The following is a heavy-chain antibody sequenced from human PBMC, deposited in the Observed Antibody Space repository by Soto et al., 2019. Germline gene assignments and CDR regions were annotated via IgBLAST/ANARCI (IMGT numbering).Heavy chain of an antibody. J-gene: IGHJ4*02. CDR1: GFSLSTSGMR. V-gene: IGHV2-70*04. CDR2: IDWDDDK. Sequence: SGPTLVNPTETLTLTCTFSGFSLSTSGMRVSWVRQPPGKALEWLARIDWDDDKFYSTSLKTRLTISKDTSKNQVVLTMTNMDPADTATYYCARSPTGDRGGFDYWGQGTLVTVSS. D-gene: IGHD7-27*01. CDR3: ARSPTGDRGGFDY.